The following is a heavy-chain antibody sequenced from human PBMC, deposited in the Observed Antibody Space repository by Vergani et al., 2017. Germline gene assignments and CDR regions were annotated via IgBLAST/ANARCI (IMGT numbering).Heavy chain of an antibody. CDR1: GGSVSSGSYY. CDR3: ARGTSGAPRRVLFDY. V-gene: IGHV4-61*01. J-gene: IGHJ4*02. CDR2: IYYSGST. D-gene: IGHD1-26*01. Sequence: QVQLQESGPGLVKPSETLSLTCTVSGGSVSSGSYYWSWIRQPPGKGLEWIGYIYYSGSTNYNPSRKGRVTISVDTSKNQFSLKLSSVTAADTAVYYCARGTSGAPRRVLFDYWGQGTLVTVSS.